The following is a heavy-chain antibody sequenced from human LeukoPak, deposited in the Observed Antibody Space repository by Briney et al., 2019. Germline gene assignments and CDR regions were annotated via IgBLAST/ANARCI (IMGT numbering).Heavy chain of an antibody. Sequence: ASVKVSCKASGYTFTSYGISWVRQAPGQGLEWMGIINPSGGSTSYAQKFQGRVTMTRDTSTSTVYMELSSLRSEDTAVYYCARVRGPLEDSDAFDIWGQGTMVTVSS. CDR1: GYTFTSYG. V-gene: IGHV1-46*01. CDR2: INPSGGST. D-gene: IGHD3-22*01. J-gene: IGHJ3*02. CDR3: ARVRGPLEDSDAFDI.